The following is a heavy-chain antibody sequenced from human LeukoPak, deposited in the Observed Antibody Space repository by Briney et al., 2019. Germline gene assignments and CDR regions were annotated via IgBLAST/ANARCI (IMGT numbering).Heavy chain of an antibody. V-gene: IGHV3-23*01. CDR3: AKDSRVVPAANGGGYYYYGMDV. D-gene: IGHD2-2*01. Sequence: GGSLRLSCAASGFTFSSYAMSWVRQAPGKGLEWVSAISGSGGSTYYADSVKGRFTISRDNSKNTLYLQMNRLRAEDTAVYYCAKDSRVVPAANGGGYYYYGMDVWGKGTTVTVSS. CDR1: GFTFSSYA. CDR2: ISGSGGST. J-gene: IGHJ6*04.